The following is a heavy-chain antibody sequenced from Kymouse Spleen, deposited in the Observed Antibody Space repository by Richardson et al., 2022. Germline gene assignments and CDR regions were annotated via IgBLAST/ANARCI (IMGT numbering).Heavy chain of an antibody. Sequence: QLQLQESGPGLVKPSETLSLTCTVSGGSISSSSYYWGWIRQPPGKGLEWIGSIYYSGSTYYNPSLKSRVTISVDTSKNQFSLKLSSVTAADTAVYYCARSSTAMVTGYFDYWGQGTLVTVSS. D-gene: IGHD5-18,IGHD5-18*01. CDR3: ARSSTAMVTGYFDY. J-gene: IGHJ4*02. CDR1: GGSISSSSYY. V-gene: IGHV4-39*01. CDR2: IYYSGST.